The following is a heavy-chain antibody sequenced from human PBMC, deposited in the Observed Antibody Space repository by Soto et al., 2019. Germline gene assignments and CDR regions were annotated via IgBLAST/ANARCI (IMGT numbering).Heavy chain of an antibody. Sequence: GGSLRLSCAASGFTFSSYAMSWVRQAPGKGLEWVSAISGSGGSTYYADSVKGRFTISRDNSKNTLYLQMNSLRAEDTAVYYCAAINCSGGSCYSDDYYGMDVWGQGTMVTVSS. CDR2: ISGSGGST. J-gene: IGHJ6*02. V-gene: IGHV3-23*01. D-gene: IGHD2-15*01. CDR3: AAINCSGGSCYSDDYYGMDV. CDR1: GFTFSSYA.